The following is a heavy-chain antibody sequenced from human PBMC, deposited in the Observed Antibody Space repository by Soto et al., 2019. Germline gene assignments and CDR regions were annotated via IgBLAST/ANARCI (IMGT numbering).Heavy chain of an antibody. CDR1: GGSISCYS. V-gene: IGHV4-59*01. CDR3: ARGKPNCSSSSCYFDY. Sequence: KPSETLSLTCTVSGGSISCYSWTWIRQPPGKGLEWIGYIYKSGSTNYNPSLKSRVTISVDTSKSQLSLKLTSVTAADTAVYYCARGKPNCSSSSCYFDYWGQGALVTVSS. J-gene: IGHJ4*02. D-gene: IGHD2-2*01. CDR2: IYKSGST.